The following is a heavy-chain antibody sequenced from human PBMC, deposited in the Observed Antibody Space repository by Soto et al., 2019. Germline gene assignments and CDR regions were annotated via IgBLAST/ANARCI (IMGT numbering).Heavy chain of an antibody. D-gene: IGHD3-3*01. CDR3: ARGKLTYYDFWSGFDY. CDR1: GGSISSYY. V-gene: IGHV4-59*01. J-gene: IGHJ4*02. Sequence: SETLSLTCTVSGGSISSYYWSWIRQPPGKGLEWIGYIYYSGSTNYNPSLKSRVTISVDTSKNQFSLKLSSVTAADTAVYYCARGKLTYYDFWSGFDYWGQGTLVTVSS. CDR2: IYYSGST.